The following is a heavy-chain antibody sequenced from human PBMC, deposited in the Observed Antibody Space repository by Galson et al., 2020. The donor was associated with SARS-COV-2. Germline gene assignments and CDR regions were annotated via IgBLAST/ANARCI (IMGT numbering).Heavy chain of an antibody. CDR3: ARDKGYSHRLWSSLEAMDV. J-gene: IGHJ6*02. Sequence: GGSLRLSCAASGFTFSSYAIHWVRQAPGKGLEWVALIWYDGSNKYYADSVKGRFTISRDNSNNTLFLQMNSLRAEDTGVYYCARDKGYSHRLWSSLEAMDVWGQGTTVTVSS. CDR1: GFTFSSYA. V-gene: IGHV3-33*01. CDR2: IWYDGSNK. D-gene: IGHD3-3*01.